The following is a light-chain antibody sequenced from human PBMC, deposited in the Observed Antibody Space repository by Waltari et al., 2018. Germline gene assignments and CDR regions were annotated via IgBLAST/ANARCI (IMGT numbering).Light chain of an antibody. CDR3: QQYNNRPYT. J-gene: IGKJ2*01. V-gene: IGKV3-15*01. CDR1: QTLTSN. CDR2: GAS. Sequence: EIVMTQSPVTLSVSPGERAPLTCRASQTLTSNLAWYQQKPGQAPRLPIYGASIRATGIPARFSGSGSGTQFTLTISSLQSEDFVVYYCQQYNNRPYTFGQGTKLEIK.